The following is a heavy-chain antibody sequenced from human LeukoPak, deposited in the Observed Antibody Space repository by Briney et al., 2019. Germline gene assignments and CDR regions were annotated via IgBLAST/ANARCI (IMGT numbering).Heavy chain of an antibody. CDR3: AKDLGGSSYGSFDY. CDR2: ISYDGSNK. V-gene: IGHV3-30*18. Sequence: GGSLRLACTASGFTFSSYGMHWVRQAPGKGLEWVAVISYDGSNKYYADSVKGRFTISRDNSKNTLYLQMNSLRAEDTAVYYCAKDLGGSSYGSFDYWGQGPLLSVSS. CDR1: GFTFSSYG. J-gene: IGHJ4*02. D-gene: IGHD5-18*01.